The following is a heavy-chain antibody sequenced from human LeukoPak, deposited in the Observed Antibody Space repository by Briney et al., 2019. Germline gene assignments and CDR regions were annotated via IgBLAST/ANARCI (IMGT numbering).Heavy chain of an antibody. CDR2: ISAYNGNT. D-gene: IGHD3-22*01. J-gene: IGHJ4*02. CDR3: ARVVNYYDSSGYHTYFDY. CDR1: GYTFTSYS. Sequence: ASVKLSCKASGYTFTSYSISWVRQAPGQGLEWMGWISAYNGNTNYAQKLQGRVTMTTDTSTCKAYMELRSLGSDDTAGYYCARVVNYYDSSGYHTYFDYWGQGSLVTVSS. V-gene: IGHV1-18*01.